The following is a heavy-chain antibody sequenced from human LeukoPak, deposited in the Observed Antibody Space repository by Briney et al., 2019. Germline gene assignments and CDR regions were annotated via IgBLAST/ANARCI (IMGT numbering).Heavy chain of an antibody. Sequence: SETLSLTCTVSGGSIFSYYWSWFGQPPGKGLEWIGYIYTSGSTNYDPSLKSRVTISIDTSKNQFSLKLSSVTAPDTAVYYCARHGYYYYMDVWGKGTTVTVSS. CDR1: GGSIFSYY. V-gene: IGHV4-4*09. CDR3: ARHGYYYYMDV. J-gene: IGHJ6*03. CDR2: IYTSGST.